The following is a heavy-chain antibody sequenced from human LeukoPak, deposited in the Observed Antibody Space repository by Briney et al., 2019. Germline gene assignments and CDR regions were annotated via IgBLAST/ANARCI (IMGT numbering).Heavy chain of an antibody. J-gene: IGHJ4*02. CDR3: APDLRGSAWSLDY. CDR2: VSASGGST. D-gene: IGHD6-13*01. V-gene: IGHV3-23*01. CDR1: GFIFSNYA. Sequence: GGSLRLSCAASGFIFSNYAMSWVRRAPGKGLERVSVVSASGGSTDYADSVKGRFTMSRDTPCNTLYLQMNSLRAEYTAVYYCAPDLRGSAWSLDYWGQGTLVTVSS.